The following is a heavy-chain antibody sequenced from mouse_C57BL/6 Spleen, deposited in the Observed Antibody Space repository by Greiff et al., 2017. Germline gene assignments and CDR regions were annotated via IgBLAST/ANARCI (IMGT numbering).Heavy chain of an antibody. J-gene: IGHJ2*01. V-gene: IGHV7-3*01. Sequence: VQLKESGGGLVQPGGSLSLSCAASGFTFTDYYMSWVRQPPGKALEWLGFIRNKANGYTPEYSASVKGRFTISRDNSQSILYLQMNALSAEDSATYYCASSPGTHLDYWGQGTTLTVSS. CDR2: IRNKANGYTP. CDR1: GFTFTDYY. D-gene: IGHD3-3*01. CDR3: ASSPGTHLDY.